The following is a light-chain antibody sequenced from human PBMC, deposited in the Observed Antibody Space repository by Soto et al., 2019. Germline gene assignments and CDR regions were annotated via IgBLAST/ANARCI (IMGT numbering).Light chain of an antibody. Sequence: QSVLTQPASESGSPGQSITIFCTGTSSDIGGYKYVSWYQQHPGKAPKLMIFEVSNRPSGVSNRFSGSKSGNTASLTISGLQADDEADYYCSSYTSSGTLVVFGGGTKLTVL. CDR2: EVS. CDR1: SSDIGGYKY. CDR3: SSYTSSGTLVV. V-gene: IGLV2-14*01. J-gene: IGLJ2*01.